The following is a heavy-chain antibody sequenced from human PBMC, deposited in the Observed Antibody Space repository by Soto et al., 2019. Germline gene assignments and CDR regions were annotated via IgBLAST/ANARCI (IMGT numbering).Heavy chain of an antibody. CDR3: ARRIRGDSSGRPNYYYYGMDV. D-gene: IGHD6-19*01. J-gene: IGHJ6*02. CDR1: GYSFTSYW. Sequence: RGESLKISCKGSGYSFTSYWIGWVRQMPGKGLEWMGIIYPGDSDTRYSPSFQGQVTISADKSISTAYLQWSSLKASDTAMYYCARRIRGDSSGRPNYYYYGMDVWGQGTTVTVS. V-gene: IGHV5-51*01. CDR2: IYPGDSDT.